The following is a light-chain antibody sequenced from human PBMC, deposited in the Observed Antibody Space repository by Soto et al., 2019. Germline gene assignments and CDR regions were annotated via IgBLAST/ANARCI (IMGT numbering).Light chain of an antibody. J-gene: IGKJ4*01. V-gene: IGKV1-6*01. CDR1: HGIRND. CDR2: AAS. Sequence: AIQMTQSPSSLSASVGDRVTITCRASHGIRNDLGWYQQTPGNAPKLLIHAASSLQSGVPSKFSGSGSDTDFTLTISSLQPEDFANYYCLQDYNYPLTFGGGTKVDIK. CDR3: LQDYNYPLT.